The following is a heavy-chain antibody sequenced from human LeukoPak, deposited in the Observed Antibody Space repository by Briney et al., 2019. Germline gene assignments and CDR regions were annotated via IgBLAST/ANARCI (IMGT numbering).Heavy chain of an antibody. V-gene: IGHV3-23*01. CDR1: GFTFSSYG. Sequence: PGGSLRLSCAASGFTFSSYGMSWVRQAPGKGLEWVSGISGSGGSTYYADSVKGRFTISRDNSKNTLFLQMNSLRAEDTAVYYCAKAGLGSDGNGPYYFDYWGQGNLVTVSS. CDR2: ISGSGGST. D-gene: IGHD2-8*01. J-gene: IGHJ4*02. CDR3: AKAGLGSDGNGPYYFDY.